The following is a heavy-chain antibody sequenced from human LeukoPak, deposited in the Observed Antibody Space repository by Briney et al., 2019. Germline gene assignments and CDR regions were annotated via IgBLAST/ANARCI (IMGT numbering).Heavy chain of an antibody. V-gene: IGHV1/OR15-1*01. CDR2: INPNSGGT. D-gene: IGHD6-13*01. CDR1: GYIFTDYY. Sequence: ASVKVSCKASGYIFTDYYMHWVRQAPGQELGWMGRINPNSGGTNYAQKFQGRVTMTRDTSISTAYTELSSLRSEDTATYYCAKIAASDTGEGYWGQGTLVTVSS. CDR3: AKIAASDTGEGY. J-gene: IGHJ4*02.